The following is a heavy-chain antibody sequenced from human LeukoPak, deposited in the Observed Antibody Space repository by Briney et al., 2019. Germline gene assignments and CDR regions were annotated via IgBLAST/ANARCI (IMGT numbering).Heavy chain of an antibody. D-gene: IGHD6-13*01. Sequence: PVRSLRLSCAASGFTFTSYGMHWVRQAPGTGLEGVAVIGYDGSNKYYADSVNGRFTIPSANSKNTLYLQMSGLRAEDTAVYYCAKGGGRLAAAGFFDYWGQGTLVTVSS. V-gene: IGHV3-33*06. CDR3: AKGGGRLAAAGFFDY. CDR2: IGYDGSNK. CDR1: GFTFTSYG. J-gene: IGHJ4*02.